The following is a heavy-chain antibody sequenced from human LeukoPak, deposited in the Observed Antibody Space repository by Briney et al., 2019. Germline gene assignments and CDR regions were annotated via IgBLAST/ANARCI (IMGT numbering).Heavy chain of an antibody. CDR3: ARLPIVSWFGELLPYYFDY. D-gene: IGHD3-10*01. Sequence: GESLKISCKGSGYSFTSYRIGWVRQMPGKGLEWMGIIYPGDSDTRYSPSFQGQVTISADKSISTAYLQWSSLKASDTAMYYCARLPIVSWFGELLPYYFDYWGQGTLVTVSS. J-gene: IGHJ4*02. CDR1: GYSFTSYR. CDR2: IYPGDSDT. V-gene: IGHV5-51*01.